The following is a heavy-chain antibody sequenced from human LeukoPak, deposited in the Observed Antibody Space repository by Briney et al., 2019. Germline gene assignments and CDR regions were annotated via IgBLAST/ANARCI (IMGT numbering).Heavy chain of an antibody. Sequence: PGGSLRLSCAASGFIFSDDYISWVRQTPGKGLEWVSVIYSGGATFYADSVKGRFTISRDNSKNTVHLQINSLRAEDTAVYYCASGGKYCTGGACYGDWGQGTLVTVSS. CDR1: GFIFSDDY. CDR3: ASGGKYCTGGACYGD. CDR2: IYSGGAT. J-gene: IGHJ4*02. V-gene: IGHV3-53*01. D-gene: IGHD2-8*02.